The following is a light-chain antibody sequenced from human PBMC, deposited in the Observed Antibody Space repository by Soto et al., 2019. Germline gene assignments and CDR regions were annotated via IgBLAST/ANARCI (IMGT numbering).Light chain of an antibody. Sequence: IQLTQSPSALSASVRDRVTITCRASQGISSYLAWYQQKPGKAPKLLIYGASTLEGGVPFRFSGSGSGTDFTLIISSVQPEDFATYYCQQLNTYPITFGQGTRLEIK. J-gene: IGKJ5*01. CDR1: QGISSY. CDR3: QQLNTYPIT. CDR2: GAS. V-gene: IGKV1-9*01.